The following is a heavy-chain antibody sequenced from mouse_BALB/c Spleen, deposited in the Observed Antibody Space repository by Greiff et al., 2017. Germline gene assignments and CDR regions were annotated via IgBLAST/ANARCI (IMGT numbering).Heavy chain of an antibody. D-gene: IGHD1-2*01. V-gene: IGHV2-9*02. J-gene: IGHJ3*01. CDR1: GFSLTSYG. CDR2: IWAGGST. CDR3: ARALLRLPWFAY. Sequence: VQLVESGPGLVAPSPSLSITCTVSGFSLTSYGVHWVRQPPGKGLEWLGVIWAGGSTNYNSALMSRLSISKDNSKSQVFLKMNSLQTEDTAMYYCARALLRLPWFAYWGQGTLVTVSA.